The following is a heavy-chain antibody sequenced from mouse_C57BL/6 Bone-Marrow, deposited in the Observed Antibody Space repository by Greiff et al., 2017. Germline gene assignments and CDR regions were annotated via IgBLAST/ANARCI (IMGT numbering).Heavy chain of an antibody. J-gene: IGHJ1*03. Sequence: QVQLKQPGAELVKPGASVKMSCKASGYNFTSYWITWVKQRTGQGLEWIGDIYPGSGSTNYNEKFKSKATLTVDTSSSTAYMQLSSLTSEDSAVYYCARGGYWYFDVWGTGTTVTVSS. CDR3: ARGGYWYFDV. CDR2: IYPGSGST. V-gene: IGHV1-55*01. CDR1: GYNFTSYW.